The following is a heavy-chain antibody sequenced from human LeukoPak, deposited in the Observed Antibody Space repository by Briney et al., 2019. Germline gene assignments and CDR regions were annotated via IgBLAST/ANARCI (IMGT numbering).Heavy chain of an antibody. J-gene: IGHJ4*02. CDR1: GGTFSSYA. CDR3: AREPVAYYYDSSGYEGHY. V-gene: IGHV1-69*05. CDR2: SIPIFGTA. Sequence: SVTVSCKASGGTFSSYAISWVRQAPGQGLEWMGGSIPIFGTANYAQKFQGRVTITTDESTSTAYMELSSLRSEDTAVYYCAREPVAYYYDSSGYEGHYWGQGTLVTVSS. D-gene: IGHD3-22*01.